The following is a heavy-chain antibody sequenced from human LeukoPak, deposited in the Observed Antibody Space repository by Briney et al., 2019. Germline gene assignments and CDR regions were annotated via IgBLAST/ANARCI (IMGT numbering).Heavy chain of an antibody. CDR1: GVAISSGN. Sequence: PSETLSLTCTVSGVAISSGNWWSWVRQAPGKGLEWVSSISSSSSYIYYADSVKGRFTISRDNAKNSLYLQMNSLRAEDTAVYYCAKNRGAGSHYYYHMNVWGKGTTVTVSS. D-gene: IGHD1-26*01. J-gene: IGHJ6*03. CDR2: ISSSSSYI. CDR3: AKNRGAGSHYYYHMNV. V-gene: IGHV3-21*01.